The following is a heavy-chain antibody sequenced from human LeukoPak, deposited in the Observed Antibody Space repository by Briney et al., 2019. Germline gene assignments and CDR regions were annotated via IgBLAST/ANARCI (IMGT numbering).Heavy chain of an antibody. Sequence: GGSLTLSCAASGFTFSSYSMNWVRQAPGKGLEWVSSISSSSSYIYYADSVKGRFTISRDNAKNSLYLQMNSLRAEDTAVYYCAREGVSGYDPIDYWGQGTLVTVSS. CDR1: GFTFSSYS. J-gene: IGHJ4*02. V-gene: IGHV3-21*01. D-gene: IGHD5-12*01. CDR2: ISSSSSYI. CDR3: AREGVSGYDPIDY.